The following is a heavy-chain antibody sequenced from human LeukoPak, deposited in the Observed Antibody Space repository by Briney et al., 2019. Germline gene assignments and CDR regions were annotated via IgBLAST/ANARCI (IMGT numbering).Heavy chain of an antibody. J-gene: IGHJ4*02. CDR2: IDWDDDK. CDR1: GFSLSTSGMC. Sequence: SGPALVIPTHTLTLTCTFSGFSLSTSGMCVGWIRQPPGKALEWLARIDWDDDKYFRTSLKTRLTISKDTSKNQVVLTMTNMDPVDTATYYCARIAYSGSYFDYWGQGTLVTVSS. CDR3: ARIAYSGSYFDY. V-gene: IGHV2-70*11. D-gene: IGHD1-26*01.